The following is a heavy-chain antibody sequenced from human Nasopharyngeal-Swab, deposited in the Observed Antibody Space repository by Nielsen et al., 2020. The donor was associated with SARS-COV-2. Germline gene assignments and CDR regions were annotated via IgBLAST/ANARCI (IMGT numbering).Heavy chain of an antibody. CDR3: ARGGAGSHRRYYIDY. Sequence: SETLSLTCFVSGASISSQYWTWLRQPPGKGLEWVGYIYDSGVTEYNPSLQSRVTISVDKSKNQFSLRLSSVSAADTAIYYCARGGAGSHRRYYIDYWGQGTLVTVSS. CDR2: IYDSGVT. D-gene: IGHD1-14*01. J-gene: IGHJ4*02. CDR1: GASISSQY. V-gene: IGHV4-59*11.